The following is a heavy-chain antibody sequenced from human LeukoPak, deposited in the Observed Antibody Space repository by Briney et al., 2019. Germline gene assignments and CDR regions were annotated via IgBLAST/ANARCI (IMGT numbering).Heavy chain of an antibody. V-gene: IGHV3-30*04. CDR2: ISYDGSNK. D-gene: IGHD3-22*01. CDR3: ARDRGHYYDSSGPLYYIDY. J-gene: IGHJ4*02. CDR1: GFTFSSYA. Sequence: GGSLRLSCAASGFTFSSYAMHWVRQAPGKGLEWVAVISYDGSNKYYADSVKGRFTISRDNSKNTLYLQMNSLRAEDTAVYYCARDRGHYYDSSGPLYYIDYWGQGTLVTVSS.